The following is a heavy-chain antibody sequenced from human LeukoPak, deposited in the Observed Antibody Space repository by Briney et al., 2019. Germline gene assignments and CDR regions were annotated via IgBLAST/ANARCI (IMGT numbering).Heavy chain of an antibody. Sequence: GGSLRLSCAASGFTFGSYAMSWVRQAPGKGLEWVSTISGSGDTTYHADSVKGRFTISRDNSKNTLHLQMNSLRAEDTAVYSCAKGRSGVSSAAISYWGQGTLVTVSS. D-gene: IGHD2-2*01. CDR1: GFTFGSYA. V-gene: IGHV3-23*01. CDR3: AKGRSGVSSAAISY. J-gene: IGHJ4*02. CDR2: ISGSGDTT.